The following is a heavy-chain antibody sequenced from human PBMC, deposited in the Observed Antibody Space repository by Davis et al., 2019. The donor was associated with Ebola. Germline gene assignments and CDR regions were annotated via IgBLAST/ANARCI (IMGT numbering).Heavy chain of an antibody. CDR2: IIPILGIA. J-gene: IGHJ6*02. Sequence: SVKVSCKASGGTFSSYAISWVRQAPGQGLEWLGRIIPILGIANYAQKFQGRVTITADKSTSTAYMELSSLRSEDTAVYYCARVREPHYYYYGMDVWGQGTTVTVSS. D-gene: IGHD1-14*01. V-gene: IGHV1-69*04. CDR3: ARVREPHYYYYGMDV. CDR1: GGTFSSYA.